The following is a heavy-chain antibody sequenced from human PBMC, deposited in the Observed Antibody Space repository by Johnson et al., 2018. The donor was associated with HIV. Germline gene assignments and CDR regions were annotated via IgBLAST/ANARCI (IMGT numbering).Heavy chain of an antibody. Sequence: QVQLVESGGGVVQPGRSLRLSCAASGFTFSRYAMHWVRQAPGKGLEWVAVISYDGSNKYYADSVKGRFTISRDNSKNTLYLQMNSLRTEDTAMYYCAKGHSSGYPKDAFDIWGRGTIVTVSS. CDR3: AKGHSSGYPKDAFDI. J-gene: IGHJ3*02. D-gene: IGHD3-22*01. V-gene: IGHV3-30-3*01. CDR1: GFTFSRYA. CDR2: ISYDGSNK.